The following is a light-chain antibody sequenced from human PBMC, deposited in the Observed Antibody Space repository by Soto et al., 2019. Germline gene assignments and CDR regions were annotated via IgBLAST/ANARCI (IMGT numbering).Light chain of an antibody. J-gene: IGKJ4*01. CDR2: AAS. CDR3: QQLESYPST. Sequence: DIQMTQSPSSLSASVGDSVTITFRASQTISDFLNLYQHKPGKAPKLLIYAASTLQSGVPSRFSGSGSGTDFTLTISSLQPEDFATYYCQQLESYPSTFGGGTKVDIK. CDR1: QTISDF. V-gene: IGKV1-39*01.